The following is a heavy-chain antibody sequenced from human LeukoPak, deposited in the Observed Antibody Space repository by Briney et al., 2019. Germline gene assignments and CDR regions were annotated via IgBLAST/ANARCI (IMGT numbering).Heavy chain of an antibody. J-gene: IGHJ4*02. CDR3: AKGFGELLYTSNYYFDY. CDR1: GGSISSGGYY. Sequence: SETLSLTCTVSGGSISSGGYYWSWIRQHPGKGLEWIGYIYYSGSTYYNPSLKSRVTISVDTSKNQFSLKLSSVTAADTAVYYCAKGFGELLYTSNYYFDYWGQGTLVTVSS. D-gene: IGHD3-10*01. V-gene: IGHV4-31*03. CDR2: IYYSGST.